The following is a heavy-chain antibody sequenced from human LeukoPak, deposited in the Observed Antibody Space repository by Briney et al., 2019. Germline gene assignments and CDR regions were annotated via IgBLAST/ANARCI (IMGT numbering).Heavy chain of an antibody. D-gene: IGHD3-22*01. J-gene: IGHJ6*02. V-gene: IGHV3-33*01. Sequence: GGSLRLSCAASGFTFSSYGMHWVRQAPGKGLEWVAVIWYDGSNKYYADSVKGRFTISRDNSKNTLYLQMNSLRAEDTAVYYCAREEYCYDSSGYYYYYGMDVWGQGTTVTVSS. CDR1: GFTFSSYG. CDR3: AREEYCYDSSGYYYYYGMDV. CDR2: IWYDGSNK.